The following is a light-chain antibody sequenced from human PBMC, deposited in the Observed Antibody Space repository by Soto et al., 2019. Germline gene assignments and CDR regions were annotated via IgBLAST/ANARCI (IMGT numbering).Light chain of an antibody. J-gene: IGLJ1*01. Sequence: QSVLTQPPSVSGAPGQSVSISCTGSSSNIGAGYDVHWYQHLPGTAPKLLIYANNNRPSGVPDRFSGSKSGTSASLAITGIQAEDEADYYCQSYDSSRSPTSVFGTGNKLTV. CDR1: SSNIGAGYD. V-gene: IGLV1-40*01. CDR2: ANN. CDR3: QSYDSSRSPTSV.